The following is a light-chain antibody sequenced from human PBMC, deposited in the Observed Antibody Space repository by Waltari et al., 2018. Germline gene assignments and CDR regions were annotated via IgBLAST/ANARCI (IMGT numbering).Light chain of an antibody. J-gene: IGLJ3*02. CDR2: EDK. Sequence: FLLTQPHSVSESPGMTVTISCTRSSGSIAVNFVQWYQQRPGSSPTPVIYEDKLRPSGVPGRVSGSIDSSTNSAFLTISGLTTEDEADYYCQSYDTSNHGVFGGGTKLTVL. CDR3: QSYDTSNHGV. V-gene: IGLV6-57*01. CDR1: SGSIAVNF.